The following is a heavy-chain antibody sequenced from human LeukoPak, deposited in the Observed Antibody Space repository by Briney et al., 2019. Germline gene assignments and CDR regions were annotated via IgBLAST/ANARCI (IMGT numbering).Heavy chain of an antibody. Sequence: GGSLRLSCAGSGFIFGGYTMNWVRQAPGKGLEWLSYISPSGENKLYADSVKGRFSISRDNAKNSAYLQMDSLRAEDTAVYYCASRRSGWPNDAFDIWGQGTMVTVTS. J-gene: IGHJ3*02. CDR3: ASRRSGWPNDAFDI. CDR2: ISPSGENK. D-gene: IGHD6-19*01. V-gene: IGHV3-48*01. CDR1: GFIFGGYT.